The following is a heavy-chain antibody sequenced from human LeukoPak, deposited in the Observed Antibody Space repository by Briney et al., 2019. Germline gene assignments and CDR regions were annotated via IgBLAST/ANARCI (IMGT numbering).Heavy chain of an antibody. Sequence: GGSLRLSCAASGFTFSSSAMSWVRQAPGKGLEWVSSTSSSSAYTFYAESGKGRFTISRDNSKNTLYLQMNSLRAEDTAVYYCAKETIEWLTHFDYWGQGTLVTVSS. J-gene: IGHJ4*02. D-gene: IGHD6-19*01. CDR1: GFTFSSSA. V-gene: IGHV3-23*01. CDR2: TSSSSAYT. CDR3: AKETIEWLTHFDY.